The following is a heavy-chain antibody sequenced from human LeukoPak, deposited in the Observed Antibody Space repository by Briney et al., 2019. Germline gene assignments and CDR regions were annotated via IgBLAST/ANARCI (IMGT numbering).Heavy chain of an antibody. CDR1: GFTFSSYW. CDR2: IKQDGSEK. J-gene: IGHJ4*02. Sequence: PGGSLRLSCAASGFTFSSYWMSWVSQAPGKGLEWVANIKQDGSEKYYVDSVKGRFTISRDNAKNSLYLQMNSLRAEDTAVYYCARDLLIAVATDDYWGQGTLVTVSS. CDR3: ARDLLIAVATDDY. V-gene: IGHV3-7*01. D-gene: IGHD6-19*01.